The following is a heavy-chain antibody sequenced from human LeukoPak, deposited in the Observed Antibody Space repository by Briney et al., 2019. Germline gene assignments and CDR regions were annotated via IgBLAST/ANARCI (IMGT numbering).Heavy chain of an antibody. CDR3: ARGQQWLVYTDV. CDR2: ISYDGSNK. J-gene: IGHJ6*03. CDR1: GFTFSSYA. D-gene: IGHD6-19*01. Sequence: GGSLRLSCAASGFTFSSYAMHWVRQAPGKGLEWVAVISYDGSNKYYADSVKGRFTISRDNAKNSLYLQMNSLRAEDTAVYYCARGQQWLVYTDVWGKGTTVTISS. V-gene: IGHV3-30*04.